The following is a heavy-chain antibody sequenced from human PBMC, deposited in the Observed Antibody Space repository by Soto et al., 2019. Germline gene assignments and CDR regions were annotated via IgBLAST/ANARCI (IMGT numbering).Heavy chain of an antibody. CDR1: GYTFTGYY. Sequence: QVQLVQSGAEVKKPGASVKVSCKASGYTFTGYYMHWVRQAPGQGLEWMGWINPNSGGTNYAQKFQGWVTMTRDTSISTAYMELSRLRSDDTAVYYCARGSGVASTHGPSSPHDYWGQGTLVTVSS. D-gene: IGHD3-10*01. V-gene: IGHV1-2*04. J-gene: IGHJ4*02. CDR3: ARGSGVASTHGPSSPHDY. CDR2: INPNSGGT.